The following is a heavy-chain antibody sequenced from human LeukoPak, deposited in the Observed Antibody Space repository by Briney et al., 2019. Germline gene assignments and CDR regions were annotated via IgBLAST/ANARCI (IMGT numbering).Heavy chain of an antibody. CDR1: GGSISSGDYY. Sequence: PSETLSLTCTVSGGSISSGDYYWRWIRQPPGKGLEWIGYIYYSGSTYYNPSLKSRVTISVDTSKNQFSLKLSSVTAADTAVYYCARGDYSNYGVYWGQGTLVTISS. V-gene: IGHV4-30-4*08. CDR3: ARGDYSNYGVY. D-gene: IGHD4-11*01. CDR2: IYYSGST. J-gene: IGHJ4*02.